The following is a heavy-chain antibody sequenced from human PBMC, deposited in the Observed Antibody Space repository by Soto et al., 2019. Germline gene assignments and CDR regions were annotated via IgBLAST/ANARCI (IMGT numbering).Heavy chain of an antibody. CDR2: ISGSGGSA. Sequence: GGSLRLSCAASGFTFSNYAMTWVRQGPGKGLEWVSAISGSGGSAYYADSVKGRFTISRDNSKNTLYLQMNSLRADDSGVYYCAKDPYSGVLVPVAIGFDPWGPGTLGTVS. J-gene: IGHJ5*02. CDR3: AKDPYSGVLVPVAIGFDP. D-gene: IGHD2-2*01. CDR1: GFTFSNYA. V-gene: IGHV3-23*01.